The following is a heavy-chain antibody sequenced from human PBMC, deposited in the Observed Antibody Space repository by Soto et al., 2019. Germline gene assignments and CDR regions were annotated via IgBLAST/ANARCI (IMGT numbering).Heavy chain of an antibody. CDR1: GDSVSSNSAA. Sequence: SQTLSLTCAISGDSVSSNSAAWNWIRQSPSRGLEWLGRTYYRSKWYNDYAVSVKSRITISPDTTQNQFSLQLDSVTPEDTAVYYCARYTSSWYLEFWGQGTLVTVSS. CDR3: ARYTSSWYLEF. D-gene: IGHD2-2*01. V-gene: IGHV6-1*01. CDR2: TYYRSKWYN. J-gene: IGHJ4*02.